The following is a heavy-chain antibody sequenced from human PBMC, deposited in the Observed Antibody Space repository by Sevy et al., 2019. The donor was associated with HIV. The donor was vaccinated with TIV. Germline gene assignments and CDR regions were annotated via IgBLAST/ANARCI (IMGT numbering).Heavy chain of an antibody. V-gene: IGHV3-30*04. CDR1: GFLFSNFA. CDR3: ARGENNDEFFQY. J-gene: IGHJ1*01. CDR2: TSYDGSHK. D-gene: IGHD1-26*01. Sequence: GGSLRLSCTVSGFLFSNFAMHWVRQAPGKGLEWVAVTSYDGSHKYYADSVKGRFTVSRDNSRNILSLEMSSLRRDDTAVYYCARGENNDEFFQYWGQCTLVTVSS.